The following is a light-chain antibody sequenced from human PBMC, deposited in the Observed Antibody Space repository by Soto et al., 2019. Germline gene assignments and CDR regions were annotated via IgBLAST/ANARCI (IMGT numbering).Light chain of an antibody. Sequence: DIQMTQSPSSLSASVGDRVTITCRASQSISSYLNWYQSKPGKAPKLLIYAASSLRSGVPSRFSGSGSGTDFTLTISSLQPEDFATYYCQQSFSTPWTFGQGTKVDIK. CDR3: QQSFSTPWT. CDR1: QSISSY. V-gene: IGKV1-39*01. CDR2: AAS. J-gene: IGKJ1*01.